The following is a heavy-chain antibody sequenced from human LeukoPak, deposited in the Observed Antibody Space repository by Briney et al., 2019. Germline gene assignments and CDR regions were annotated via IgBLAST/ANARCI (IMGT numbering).Heavy chain of an antibody. Sequence: GGSLRLSCAASGFTFDDHGMSWVRQAPGKGLEWVSGIKWDGGSTGYADSVKGRFTISRDNAKNSLYLQMNSLRSEDTALYYCARAAGSGYYFYMDVWGKGTTVTVSS. CDR2: IKWDGGST. V-gene: IGHV3-20*04. CDR1: GFTFDDHG. J-gene: IGHJ6*03. CDR3: ARAAGSGYYFYMDV.